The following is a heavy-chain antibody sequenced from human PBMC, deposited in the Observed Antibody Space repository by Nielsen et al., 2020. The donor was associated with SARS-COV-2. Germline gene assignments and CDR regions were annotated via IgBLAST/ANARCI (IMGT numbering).Heavy chain of an antibody. V-gene: IGHV4-31*11. CDR1: GGSFSGYY. D-gene: IGHD2-15*01. CDR3: AREGGYCSGGSCSNWFDP. CDR2: IYYSGST. Sequence: SETLSLTCAVYGGSFSGYYWSWIRQHPGKGLEWIGYIYYSGSTYYNPSLKSRVTISVDTSKNQFSLKLSSVTAADTAVYYCAREGGYCSGGSCSNWFDPWGQGTLVTVSS. J-gene: IGHJ5*02.